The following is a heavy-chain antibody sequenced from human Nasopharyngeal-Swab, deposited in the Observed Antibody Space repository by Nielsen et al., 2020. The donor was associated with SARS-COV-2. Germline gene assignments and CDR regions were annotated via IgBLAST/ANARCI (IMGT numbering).Heavy chain of an antibody. CDR2: ISWNSGSI. J-gene: IGHJ4*02. V-gene: IGHV3-9*01. CDR1: GFTFDDYA. Sequence: SLKISCAASGFTFDDYAMHWVRQAPGKGLEWVSGISWNSGSIGYADSVKGRFTISRDNAKNSLYLQMNSLRAEDTASYYCAKDIASSSWYFDYWGQGTLVTVSS. CDR3: AKDIASSSWYFDY. D-gene: IGHD6-13*01.